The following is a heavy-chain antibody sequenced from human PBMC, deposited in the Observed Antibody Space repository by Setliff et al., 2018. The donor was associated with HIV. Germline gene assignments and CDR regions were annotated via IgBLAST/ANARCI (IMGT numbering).Heavy chain of an antibody. CDR1: GGSFSGSY. Sequence: PSETLSLTCNVSGGSFSGSYWGWIRQPPGKGLEWIGEINHSGITSYNPSLKSLFLVSVDMSKNQFSLRLTSVTAADTAVYYCAREPNCGAVATYAYFYSVDVWGKGTTVTVSS. CDR2: INHSGIT. J-gene: IGHJ6*04. CDR3: AREPNCGAVATYAYFYSVDV. V-gene: IGHV4-34*01. D-gene: IGHD5-12*01.